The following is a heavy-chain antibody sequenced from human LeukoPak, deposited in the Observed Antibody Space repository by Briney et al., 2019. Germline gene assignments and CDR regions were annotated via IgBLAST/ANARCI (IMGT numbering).Heavy chain of an antibody. J-gene: IGHJ6*02. V-gene: IGHV3-53*01. Sequence: GGSLRLSCAASGFTVSSNYMSWVRQAPGKGLEWVSVIYSGGSTYYADSVKGRFTISRDNSKNTLYLQMNSLRVEDTAVYYCARDPYYYDSSGYYYGMDVWGQGTTVTVSS. CDR1: GFTVSSNY. D-gene: IGHD3-22*01. CDR3: ARDPYYYDSSGYYYGMDV. CDR2: IYSGGST.